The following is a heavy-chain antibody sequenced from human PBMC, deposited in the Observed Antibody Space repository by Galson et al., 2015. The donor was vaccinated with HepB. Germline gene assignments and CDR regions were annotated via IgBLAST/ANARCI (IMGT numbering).Heavy chain of an antibody. CDR1: GGSISSGGYY. D-gene: IGHD2-15*01. CDR3: ARRGYCSGGRCYSNSHGAIDI. Sequence: LSLTCAVSGGSISSGGYYWGWIRQPPGKGLEWIGSIYYSGNTYYNPSLTSRVTISLDTSKNQFSLKLSSVTAADTAVYYCARRGYCSGGRCYSNSHGAIDIWGQGTLVTVSS. V-gene: IGHV4-39*01. CDR2: IYYSGNT. J-gene: IGHJ3*02.